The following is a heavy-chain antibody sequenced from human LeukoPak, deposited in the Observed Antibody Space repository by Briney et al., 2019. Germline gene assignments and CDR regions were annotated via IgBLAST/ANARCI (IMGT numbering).Heavy chain of an antibody. D-gene: IGHD6-6*01. V-gene: IGHV3-23*01. CDR3: ARWPYSSSYYFDY. CDR2: ISDSDDIT. CDR1: GFTFSRYA. J-gene: IGHJ4*02. Sequence: GGSLSLSYAASGFTFSRYAMSWVRQAPGKGLEWVSSISDSDDITYYTDSVRGRFTISRDNSKNTLFLQMNSLRAEDTAVYYCARWPYSSSYYFDYWGQGTLVTVSS.